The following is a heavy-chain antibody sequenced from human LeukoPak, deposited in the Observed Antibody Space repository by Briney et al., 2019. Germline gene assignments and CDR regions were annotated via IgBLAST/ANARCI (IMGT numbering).Heavy chain of an antibody. CDR1: GYTFTSYG. D-gene: IGHD6-19*01. J-gene: IGHJ4*02. V-gene: IGHV1-18*01. Sequence: ASVKVSCKASGYTFTSYGISWWRQAPGQGLEWRGWISAYNGNTNYEQKLQGRVTVTTDPSTITVYMELRRLRSDDTAVYYCERAASGSGWYGGDYWGQGNRVPVSS. CDR3: ERAASGSGWYGGDY. CDR2: ISAYNGNT.